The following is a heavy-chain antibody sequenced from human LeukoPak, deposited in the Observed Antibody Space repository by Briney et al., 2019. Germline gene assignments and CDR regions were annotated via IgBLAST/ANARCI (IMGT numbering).Heavy chain of an antibody. Sequence: SETLSLTCAVSGGSVSGYYWSWVRQFPGRRLGWIGYIHYSGRTNYNPSLKSRITLSLETSSNQISLELKSVTSADTALYYCVRDSGYSSSWYLIDDDFDIWGQGTMVIV. CDR3: VRDSGYSSSWYLIDDDFDI. CDR1: GGSVSGYY. J-gene: IGHJ3*02. V-gene: IGHV4-59*02. D-gene: IGHD6-13*01. CDR2: IHYSGRT.